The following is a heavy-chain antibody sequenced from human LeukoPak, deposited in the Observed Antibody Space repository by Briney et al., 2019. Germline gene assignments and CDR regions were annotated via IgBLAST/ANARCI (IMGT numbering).Heavy chain of an antibody. CDR3: ARALDYSTSSIGY. Sequence: ASVKVSCKASGYTFTGYYMHWVRQAPGQGLEWMGWINPNSGGTNYAQKFQGRVTMTRDTSISIAYMELSSLRSEDTAVYYCARALDYSTSSIGYWGQGTLVTVSS. D-gene: IGHD2-2*01. V-gene: IGHV1-2*02. CDR2: INPNSGGT. CDR1: GYTFTGYY. J-gene: IGHJ4*02.